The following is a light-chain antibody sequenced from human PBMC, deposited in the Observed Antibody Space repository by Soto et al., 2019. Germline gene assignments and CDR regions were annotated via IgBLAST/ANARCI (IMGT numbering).Light chain of an antibody. J-gene: IGKJ1*01. CDR2: GAS. Sequence: EIVLTQSPGTLSLSPGERATLSCRASQSVSSSYLAWYQQKPGQAPRLLIYGASSRATGLPDRFSGSGSGTVLLLTISRLEPEDFAVYYCQQYGSSLRTFGQGTKVEIK. CDR1: QSVSSSY. V-gene: IGKV3-20*01. CDR3: QQYGSSLRT.